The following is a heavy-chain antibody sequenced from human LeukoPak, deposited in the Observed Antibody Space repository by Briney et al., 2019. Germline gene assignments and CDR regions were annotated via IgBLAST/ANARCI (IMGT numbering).Heavy chain of an antibody. J-gene: IGHJ4*02. CDR2: IYYSGST. Sequence: SQTLSLTCTVSGGSISSGGYCWSWIRQHPGKGLEWIGYIYYSGSTYYNPSLKSRVTISVDTSKNQFSLKLSSVTAADTAVYYCARDLYGSGSYFSHWGQGTLVTVSS. V-gene: IGHV4-31*03. D-gene: IGHD3-10*01. CDR3: ARDLYGSGSYFSH. CDR1: GGSISSGGYC.